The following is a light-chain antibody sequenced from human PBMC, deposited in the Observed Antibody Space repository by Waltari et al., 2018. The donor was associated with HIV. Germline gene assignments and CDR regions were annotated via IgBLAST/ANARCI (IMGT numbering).Light chain of an antibody. CDR3: ASYTRSLTRV. CDR1: TNDVGTFNY. CDR2: DVT. V-gene: IGLV2-14*03. Sequence: QSAPTHPAPVSGSPGPALTISCPGTTNDVGTFNYVSGYHHYPGKAPKLLIYDVTYRPSWVSDRFSGSKSGNTASLTISGLQAEDEADYYCASYTRSLTRVFGGGTKLTVL. J-gene: IGLJ3*02.